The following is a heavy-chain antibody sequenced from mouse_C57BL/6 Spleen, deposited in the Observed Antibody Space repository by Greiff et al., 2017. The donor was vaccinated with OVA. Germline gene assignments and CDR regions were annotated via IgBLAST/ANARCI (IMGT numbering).Heavy chain of an antibody. V-gene: IGHV1-80*01. D-gene: IGHD1-1*01. J-gene: IGHJ4*01. CDR3: ARRITTYYAMDY. CDR2: IYPGDGDT. Sequence: VQLQQSGAELVKPGASVKISCKASGYAFSSYWMNWVKQRPGKGLEWIGQIYPGDGDTNYNGKFKGKATLTADKSSSTAYMQLSSLTSEDSAVYFCARRITTYYAMDYWGQGISVTVSS. CDR1: GYAFSSYW.